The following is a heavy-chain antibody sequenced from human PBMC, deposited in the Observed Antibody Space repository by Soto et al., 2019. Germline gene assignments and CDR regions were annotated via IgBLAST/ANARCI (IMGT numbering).Heavy chain of an antibody. CDR1: GFTFSNVW. D-gene: IGHD6-19*01. CDR2: IKSETDGGTI. J-gene: IGHJ4*02. Sequence: EVQLVESGGGLVKPGGSLRLSCAGSGFTFSNVWMNWVRQAPGKGLEWVGRIKSETDGGTIDYAAPVKGRFTISRDDSNNTLYLQMNSLKNEDTATYYCTPLELKYNSDWYPLSDWGQGTRVTVSS. CDR3: TPLELKYNSDWYPLSD. V-gene: IGHV3-15*07.